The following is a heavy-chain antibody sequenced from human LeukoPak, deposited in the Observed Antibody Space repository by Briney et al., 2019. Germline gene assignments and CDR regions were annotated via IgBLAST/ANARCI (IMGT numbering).Heavy chain of an antibody. CDR1: GYTFTGHY. D-gene: IGHD3-16*01. Sequence: ASVKVSCKASGYTFTGHYMHWVRQAPGQGLEWMGRTNPNSGGTNYAQKFQGRVTMTRDTSISTAYMELSRLRSDDTALYYCARGDYDYVWGSYVFDYWGQGTLVTVSS. CDR2: TNPNSGGT. J-gene: IGHJ4*02. V-gene: IGHV1-2*06. CDR3: ARGDYDYVWGSYVFDY.